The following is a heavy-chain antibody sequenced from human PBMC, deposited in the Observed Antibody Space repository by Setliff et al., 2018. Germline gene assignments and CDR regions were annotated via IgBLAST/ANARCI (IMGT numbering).Heavy chain of an antibody. Sequence: ASVKVSCKASGYTFTGYYMHWVRQAPGQGLEWMGRINPNSGGTNYAQKFQGRVTMTRDTSISTAYMELSRLRSDDTAVYYCARSYYYDSSAASWFDPWGQGTLVTVSS. CDR3: ARSYYYDSSAASWFDP. J-gene: IGHJ5*02. D-gene: IGHD3-22*01. V-gene: IGHV1-2*06. CDR1: GYTFTGYY. CDR2: INPNSGGT.